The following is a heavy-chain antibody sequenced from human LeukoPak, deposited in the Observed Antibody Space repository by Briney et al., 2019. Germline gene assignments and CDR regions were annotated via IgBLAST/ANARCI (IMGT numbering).Heavy chain of an antibody. Sequence: SETLSPTCAVYGGSFSGYYWSWIRQPPGKGLEWIGEINHSGSTNYNPSLKSRVTISVDTSKNQFSLKLSSVTAADTAVYYCARTVVPAADDAFDIWGQGTMVTVSS. J-gene: IGHJ3*02. V-gene: IGHV4-34*01. CDR1: GGSFSGYY. CDR3: ARTVVPAADDAFDI. D-gene: IGHD2-2*01. CDR2: INHSGST.